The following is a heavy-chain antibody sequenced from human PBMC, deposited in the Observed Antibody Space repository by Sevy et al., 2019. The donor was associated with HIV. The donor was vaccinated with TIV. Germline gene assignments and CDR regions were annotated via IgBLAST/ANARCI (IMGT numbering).Heavy chain of an antibody. Sequence: LSLTCAASGFTFSTYAMTWVRQAPGGGLEWVSVISGSGSSTYYADSVKGRFTISRDNSKNTLFLQMNSLRADDTAVYYCAKDRVSGTYYSGDFDYWGQGTLVTVSS. CDR1: GFTFSTYA. CDR3: AKDRVSGTYYSGDFDY. CDR2: ISGSGSST. J-gene: IGHJ4*02. D-gene: IGHD3-10*01. V-gene: IGHV3-23*01.